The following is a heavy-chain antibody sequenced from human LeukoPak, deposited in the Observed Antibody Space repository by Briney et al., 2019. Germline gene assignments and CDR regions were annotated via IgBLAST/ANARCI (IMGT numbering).Heavy chain of an antibody. D-gene: IGHD6-19*01. J-gene: IGHJ5*02. CDR3: ARDLTWLENNWFDP. V-gene: IGHV3-7*01. CDR1: GFTFSSYW. Sequence: GGSLRLSCAASGFTFSSYWMSWVRQAPGKGLEWVANIKQDGSEKYYVDSVKGRFTISRDNAKNSLYLQMNSLRAEDTAVYYCARDLTWLENNWFDPWGQGTLVTVSS. CDR2: IKQDGSEK.